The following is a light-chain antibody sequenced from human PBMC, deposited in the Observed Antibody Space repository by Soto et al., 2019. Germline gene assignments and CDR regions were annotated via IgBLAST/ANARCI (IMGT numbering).Light chain of an antibody. V-gene: IGKV3-15*01. CDR1: QTVGSN. Sequence: EIVLTQSPATLSVSPGERASLSCRASQTVGSNLAWYQQKPGQTPRLLIYGVSTRAADIAARFSGSGSGTDFTLTISSLQSEDFAVYYCQQYNNWPITFSQGTRLEIK. CDR3: QQYNNWPIT. J-gene: IGKJ5*01. CDR2: GVS.